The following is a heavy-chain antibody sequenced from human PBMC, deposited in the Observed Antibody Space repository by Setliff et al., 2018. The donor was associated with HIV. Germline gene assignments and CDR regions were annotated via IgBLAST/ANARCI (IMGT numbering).Heavy chain of an antibody. Sequence: SETLSLTCTVSGASISSYYWSWIRQPAGKGLEWIGRFYSSGSTYYHPSLKSRVTISVDTSKNQFSLKLGSVTAADTAVYYCARESPSSSWFYFDFWGQGTLVTVSS. V-gene: IGHV4-4*07. CDR3: ARESPSSSWFYFDF. D-gene: IGHD6-13*01. CDR1: GASISSYY. J-gene: IGHJ4*02. CDR2: FYSSGST.